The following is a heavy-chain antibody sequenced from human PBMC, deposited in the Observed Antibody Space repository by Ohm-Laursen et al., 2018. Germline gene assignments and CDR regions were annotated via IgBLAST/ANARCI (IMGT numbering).Heavy chain of an antibody. V-gene: IGHV3-7*01. CDR3: ARDWELAFDY. D-gene: IGHD1-26*01. J-gene: IGHJ4*02. Sequence: SLRLSCTASGFTFSNYWMSWVRQAPGKGLEWVANIKQDGSEKYYVDSVKGQFTISRDNAKNSLYLQMNSLRAEDTAVYYCARDWELAFDYWGQGTLVTVSS. CDR1: GFTFSNYW. CDR2: IKQDGSEK.